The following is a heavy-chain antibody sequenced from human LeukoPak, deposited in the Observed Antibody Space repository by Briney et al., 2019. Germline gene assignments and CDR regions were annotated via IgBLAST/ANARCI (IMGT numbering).Heavy chain of an antibody. J-gene: IGHJ4*02. CDR2: IKSKTDGGTT. CDR3: TTLDYYDSSGTLFDY. Sequence: AGGSLRLSCAASGFTFSNAWMSWVRQAPGKGREWVGRIKSKTDGGTTDYAAPVKGRFTISRDDSKNTLYLQMNSLKTEDTAVYYCTTLDYYDSSGTLFDYWGQGTLVTVSS. D-gene: IGHD3-22*01. CDR1: GFTFSNAW. V-gene: IGHV3-15*01.